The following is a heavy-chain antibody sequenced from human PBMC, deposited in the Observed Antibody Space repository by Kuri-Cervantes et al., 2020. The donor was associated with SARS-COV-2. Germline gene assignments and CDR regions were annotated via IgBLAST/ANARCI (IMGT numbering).Heavy chain of an antibody. D-gene: IGHD4-17*01. V-gene: IGHV3-30*03. Sequence: GESLKISCAASGFTFNTYGMHWVRQAPGKGLEWVAVISYDGSNKYYADSVEGRFTISRDNSKNTLYLQMNSLRAEDTAVYYCARGHSDYGDRYFDLWGRGTLVTVSS. CDR3: ARGHSDYGDRYFDL. CDR2: ISYDGSNK. CDR1: GFTFNTYG. J-gene: IGHJ2*01.